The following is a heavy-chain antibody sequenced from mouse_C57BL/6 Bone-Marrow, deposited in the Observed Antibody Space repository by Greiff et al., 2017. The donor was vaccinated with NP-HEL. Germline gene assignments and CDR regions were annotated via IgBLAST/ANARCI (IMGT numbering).Heavy chain of an antibody. D-gene: IGHD3-2*02. Sequence: EVMLVESGGGLVQPGGSLKLSCAASGFTFSDYYMYWVRQTPEKRLEWVAYISNGGGSTYYPDTVKGRFTFTRDNAKNTLYLQMSRLTSEDTAIYYRARHKAAQTTYTWFAYWGQGTLVTVSA. CDR1: GFTFSDYY. CDR3: ARHKAAQTTYTWFAY. CDR2: ISNGGGST. V-gene: IGHV5-12*01. J-gene: IGHJ3*01.